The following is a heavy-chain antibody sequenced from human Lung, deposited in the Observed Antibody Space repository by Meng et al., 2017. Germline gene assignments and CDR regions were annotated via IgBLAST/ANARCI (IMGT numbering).Heavy chain of an antibody. V-gene: IGHV7-4-1*02. D-gene: IGHD3-16*01. CDR1: GYTFNAFA. CDR2: INPNTGNP. J-gene: IGHJ4*02. Sequence: QVQLVQSGSELKKPGASVKVSCEASGYTFNAFAMNGVRQAPGHGLEWLGWINPNTGNPTYARGFTGRFVFSLDTSVSTAYLEISSLKAEDTAMYYCARDGYPVLGGVSAFDYWGQGTLVTVSS. CDR3: ARDGYPVLGGVSAFDY.